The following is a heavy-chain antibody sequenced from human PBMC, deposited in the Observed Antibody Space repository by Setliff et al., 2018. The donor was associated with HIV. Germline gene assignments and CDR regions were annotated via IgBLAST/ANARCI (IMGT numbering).Heavy chain of an antibody. V-gene: IGHV4-59*01. CDR3: ARLRYYYDSSGYSYYFDY. CDR2: IYYSGST. D-gene: IGHD3-22*01. CDR1: GGSISSYY. J-gene: IGHJ4*02. Sequence: SETLSLTCTVSGGSISSYYWSWIRQPPRKGLEWIGYIYYSGSTNYNPSLKSRVTISVDTSKNQFSLKLSSVTAADTAVYYCARLRYYYDSSGYSYYFDYWGQGTLVTVSS.